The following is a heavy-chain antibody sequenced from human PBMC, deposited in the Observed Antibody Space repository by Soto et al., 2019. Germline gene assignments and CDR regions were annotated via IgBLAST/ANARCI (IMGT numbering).Heavy chain of an antibody. D-gene: IGHD5-12*01. CDR1: GFTFSSYA. Sequence: GSLRLSCAASGFTFSSYAMHCVRQAPGKGLEWVAVISYDGSNKYYADSVKGRFTISRDNSKNTLYLQMNSLRAEDTAVYYCARTLHVDIVATIGPWGQGTLVTVSS. J-gene: IGHJ5*02. V-gene: IGHV3-30-3*01. CDR2: ISYDGSNK. CDR3: ARTLHVDIVATIGP.